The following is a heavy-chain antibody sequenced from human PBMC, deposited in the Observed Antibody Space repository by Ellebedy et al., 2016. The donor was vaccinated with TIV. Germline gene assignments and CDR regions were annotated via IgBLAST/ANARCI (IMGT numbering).Heavy chain of an antibody. D-gene: IGHD6-13*01. CDR2: ISSSSRTI. J-gene: IGHJ3*01. CDR3: ARAIATSGPGWGRASDF. Sequence: GESLKISCAASGFNSANNWMNWVRQTPGKGLEWVSYISSSSRTIYYADSLKGRFTISRDNAKNSLFLQMDSLRAEDTAVYYCARAIATSGPGWGRASDFWGQGTMVTVSS. CDR1: GFNSANNW. V-gene: IGHV3-48*04.